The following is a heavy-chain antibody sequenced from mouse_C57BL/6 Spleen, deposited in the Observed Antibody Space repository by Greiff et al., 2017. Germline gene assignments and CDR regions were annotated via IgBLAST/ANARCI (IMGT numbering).Heavy chain of an antibody. CDR1: GFTFSDYG. Sequence: EVMLVESGGGLVQPGGSLKLSCAASGFTFSDYGMAWVRQAPRKGPEWVAFISNLAYSIYYADTVTGRFTISRENAKNTLYLEMSGLRSEDTAMYYCARCYGSKKSYWYFDVWGTGTTVTVSS. J-gene: IGHJ1*03. CDR2: ISNLAYSI. CDR3: ARCYGSKKSYWYFDV. V-gene: IGHV5-15*01. D-gene: IGHD1-1*01.